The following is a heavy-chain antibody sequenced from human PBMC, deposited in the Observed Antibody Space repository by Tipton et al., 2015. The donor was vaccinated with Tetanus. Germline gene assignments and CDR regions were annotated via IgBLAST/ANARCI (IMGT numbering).Heavy chain of an antibody. J-gene: IGHJ1*01. D-gene: IGHD3-22*01. V-gene: IGHV3-7*01. CDR1: GFTFSSSW. Sequence: GSLRLSCAVSGFTFSSSWMSWVRQVPGKGLEWVANINGGGNEKYYVDSVKGRFTISRDNAKNSLYLQMNSLRAEDTAVYYCASSSRGYYDSSGYYGYFQHWGQGTLVTVS. CDR2: INGGGNEK. CDR3: ASSSRGYYDSSGYYGYFQH.